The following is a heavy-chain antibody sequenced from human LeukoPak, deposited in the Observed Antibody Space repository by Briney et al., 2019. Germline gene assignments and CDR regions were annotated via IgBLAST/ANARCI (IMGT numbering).Heavy chain of an antibody. D-gene: IGHD5-12*01. J-gene: IGHJ4*02. CDR3: AREEHVATRTSDY. CDR1: GYTFTGYY. CDR2: INPNSGGT. V-gene: IGHV1-2*02. Sequence: ASVKVSCKASGYTFTGYYMHWVRQAPGQGLEWMGWINPNSGGTNYAQNFQGRVTMTRDTSISTAYMELSRLRSDDTAVYYCAREEHVATRTSDYWGQGTLVTVSS.